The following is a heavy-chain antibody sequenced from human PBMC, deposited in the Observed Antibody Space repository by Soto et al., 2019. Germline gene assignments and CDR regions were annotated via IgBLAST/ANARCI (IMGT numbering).Heavy chain of an antibody. CDR2: IKQDGNQE. Sequence: PGGSLRLSCAASRFTFSSYWMTWVRQAPGKGLEWVANIKQDGNQENYVDSVKGRFTISRDNAKNSLYLQMDSLRAEDTAIYYCARDQYGYYYHGMDVWGQGTTVTVSS. CDR1: RFTFSSYW. D-gene: IGHD3-10*01. V-gene: IGHV3-7*03. J-gene: IGHJ6*02. CDR3: ARDQYGYYYHGMDV.